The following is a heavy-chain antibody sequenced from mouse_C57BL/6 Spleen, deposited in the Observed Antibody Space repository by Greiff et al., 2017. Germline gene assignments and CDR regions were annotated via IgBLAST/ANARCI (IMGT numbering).Heavy chain of an antibody. V-gene: IGHV2-9-1*01. J-gene: IGHJ4*01. CDR1: GFSLTSYA. CDR2: IWTGGGT. CDR3: ARSTMITTRYYAMDY. D-gene: IGHD2-4*01. Sequence: QVQLQQSGPGLVAPSQSLSITCTVSGFSLTSYAISWVRQPPGKGLEWLGVIWTGGGTNYTSALKSRLSISKDNSKSQVFLKMNSLQTDDTARYYCARSTMITTRYYAMDYWGQGTSVTGSS.